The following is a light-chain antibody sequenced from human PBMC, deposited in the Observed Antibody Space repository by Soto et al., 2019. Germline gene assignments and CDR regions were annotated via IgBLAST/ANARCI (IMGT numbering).Light chain of an antibody. V-gene: IGKV4-1*01. CDR1: QSVLYSSNNKNY. Sequence: SLAVSLGERATINCKSSQSVLYSSNNKNYLAWYQQKPGQPPKLLIYWASTRESGVPDRFSGSGSGTDFTLTISSLQAEDVAVYYCQQYYSTPCTFGQGTKLEIK. J-gene: IGKJ2*02. CDR2: WAS. CDR3: QQYYSTPCT.